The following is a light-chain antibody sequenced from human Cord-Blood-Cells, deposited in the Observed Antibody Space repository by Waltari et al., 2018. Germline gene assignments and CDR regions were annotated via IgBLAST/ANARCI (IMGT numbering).Light chain of an antibody. V-gene: IGKV3-20*01. J-gene: IGKJ5*01. CDR1: QSVSSSY. CDR2: GAS. CDR3: QQYGSSIT. Sequence: EIVLTQSPGTLSLSPGERATLSCRASQSVSSSYLAWYQQKPGQAPRLLIYGASSRATCIPDRFSGSGSGTDFTLTSSRLEPEDFAVYYRQQYGSSITFGQGTRLEIK.